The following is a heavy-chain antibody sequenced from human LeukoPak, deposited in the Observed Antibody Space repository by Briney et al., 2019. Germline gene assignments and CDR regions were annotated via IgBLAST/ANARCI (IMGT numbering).Heavy chain of an antibody. CDR1: GYTFTAYY. CDR2: LNPNSGGT. V-gene: IGHV1-2*02. D-gene: IGHD6-13*01. J-gene: IGHJ3*02. Sequence: EASVQVSCKASGYTFTAYYMHWVRQAPGQGPEWMGWLNPNSGGTDYAQKFQGRVTMIRDTSISTAYMELSSLTSDDTAVYYCARDGIYSRNFDAFDIWGQGTMVTVSS. CDR3: ARDGIYSRNFDAFDI.